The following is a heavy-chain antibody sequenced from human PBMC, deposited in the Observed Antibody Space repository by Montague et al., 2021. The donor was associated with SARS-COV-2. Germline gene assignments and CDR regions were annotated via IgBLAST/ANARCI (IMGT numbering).Heavy chain of an antibody. Sequence: SETLSLTCTVSGFSISTGYYWGWIRQPPGKGLEWIGSIYHSGSTXYSPSLKSRATISVDTSKNQFSLKLSSVTAADTAVYYCASSYDSTGHVGYWGQGTLVTVSS. CDR3: ASSYDSTGHVGY. CDR1: GFSISTGYY. CDR2: IYHSGST. V-gene: IGHV4-38-2*02. J-gene: IGHJ4*02. D-gene: IGHD3-22*01.